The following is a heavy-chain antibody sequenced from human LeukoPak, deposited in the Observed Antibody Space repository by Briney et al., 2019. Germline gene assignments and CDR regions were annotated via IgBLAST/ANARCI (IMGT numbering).Heavy chain of an antibody. CDR3: AKPTVTNYYYYGMDV. CDR2: ISGSGGST. Sequence: GGSLRLSCAASGFTFSSYAMSWVRQAPGKGLEWASAISGSGGSTYYADSVKGRFTISRDNSKNTLYLQMNSLRAEDTAVYYCAKPTVTNYYYYGMDVWGQGTTVTVSS. D-gene: IGHD4-17*01. J-gene: IGHJ6*02. V-gene: IGHV3-23*01. CDR1: GFTFSSYA.